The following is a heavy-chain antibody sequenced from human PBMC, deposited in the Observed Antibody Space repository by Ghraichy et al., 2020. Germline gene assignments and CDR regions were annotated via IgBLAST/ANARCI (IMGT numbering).Heavy chain of an antibody. CDR3: ARARSSSWYDFDY. D-gene: IGHD6-13*01. Sequence: GSLNISCAASGFTFSGYTMNWVRQAPGKGLEWVSSIGSGGTYIYYADSVKGRFTISRDNAKNSLYLQMNSLRAEDTAVYYCARARSSSWYDFDYWGQGTLVTVSS. J-gene: IGHJ4*02. CDR2: IGSGGTYI. CDR1: GFTFSGYT. V-gene: IGHV3-21*01.